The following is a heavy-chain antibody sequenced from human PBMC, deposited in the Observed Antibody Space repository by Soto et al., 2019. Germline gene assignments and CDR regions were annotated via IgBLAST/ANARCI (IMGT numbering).Heavy chain of an antibody. D-gene: IGHD3-22*01. Sequence: PGGSLRLSCAASGFTFSSYSMNWVRQAPGKGLEWVSSISSSSSYIYYADSVKGRFTISRDNAKNSLYLQMNSLRAEDTAVYYCARDYYDSSGYYATFDYWGQGTLVTVYS. CDR3: ARDYYDSSGYYATFDY. CDR1: GFTFSSYS. CDR2: ISSSSSYI. V-gene: IGHV3-21*01. J-gene: IGHJ4*02.